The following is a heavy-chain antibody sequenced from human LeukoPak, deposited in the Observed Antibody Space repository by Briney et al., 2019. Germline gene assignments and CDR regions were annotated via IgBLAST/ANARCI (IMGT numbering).Heavy chain of an antibody. V-gene: IGHV3-15*01. D-gene: IGHD3/OR15-3a*01. Sequence: GGSLRLSCAASRFTFSNAWMSWVRQAPGKGLEWVGRIKSKTDGGTTDYAAPVKGRFTISRDDSKNTLYLQMNSLKTEDTAVYYCTTDVDSLDDYYYYYYMDVWGKGTTVTVSS. CDR1: RFTFSNAW. J-gene: IGHJ6*03. CDR2: IKSKTDGGTT. CDR3: TTDVDSLDDYYYYYYMDV.